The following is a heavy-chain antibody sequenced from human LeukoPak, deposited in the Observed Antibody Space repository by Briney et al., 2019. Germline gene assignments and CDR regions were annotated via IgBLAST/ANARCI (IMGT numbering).Heavy chain of an antibody. CDR1: GFTFSGHD. Sequence: PGGTLRLSCAASGFTFSGHDMSWVRQAPGKGLEWVSAISGSGGSTYYADSVKGRFTISRDNSKNTLYLQMNSLRAEDTAVYYCGRAGGQLLHGFGYFEYWGQGTLVTVSS. D-gene: IGHD6-13*01. CDR2: ISGSGGST. J-gene: IGHJ4*02. CDR3: GRAGGQLLHGFGYFEY. V-gene: IGHV3-23*01.